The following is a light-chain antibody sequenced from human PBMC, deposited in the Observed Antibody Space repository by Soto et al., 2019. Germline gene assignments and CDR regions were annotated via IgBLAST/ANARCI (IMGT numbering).Light chain of an antibody. CDR2: DVS. CDR3: CSYAGSYTYV. CDR1: SSDVGGYNY. Sequence: QPVLTQALSGNGFHVQSVTISCNGTSSDVGGYNYVSWYQQHPGKAPKLMIYDVSKRPPGVPDRFSGSKSGNTASLTISGLQAEDEADYYFCSYAGSYTYVFGTGTKGTV. J-gene: IGLJ1*01. V-gene: IGLV2-11*01.